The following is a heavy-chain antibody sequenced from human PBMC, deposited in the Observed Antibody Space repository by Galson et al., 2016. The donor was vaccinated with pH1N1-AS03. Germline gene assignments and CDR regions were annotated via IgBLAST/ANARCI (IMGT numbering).Heavy chain of an antibody. D-gene: IGHD3-3*01. V-gene: IGHV4-59*01. J-gene: IGHJ4*02. Sequence: ETLSLTCTVSGGSITINYWIWIRQPPGKGLEWIGYISYSGFTNYNPSLKSRVTISVDTSKNQFSLKLSSVTAADTAVYFCARLYVVWRGYPSFDYWGQGTLVTVSS. CDR3: ARLYVVWRGYPSFDY. CDR1: GGSITINY. CDR2: ISYSGFT.